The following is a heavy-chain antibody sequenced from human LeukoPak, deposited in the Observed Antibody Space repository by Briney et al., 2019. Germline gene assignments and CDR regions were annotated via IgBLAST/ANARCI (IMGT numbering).Heavy chain of an antibody. CDR2: VDHSGST. CDR3: ARVYKYCSSISCYRFDP. J-gene: IGHJ5*02. V-gene: IGHV4-4*02. Sequence: SGTLSLTCAVSGGSISSTNWWSWVRQPPGKGLEWIGEVDHSGSTKYNPALKSRVTISVDKSKNQFSLRLSSVTAADTAFYYRARVYKYCSSISCYRFDPWGQGTLVTVSS. CDR1: GGSISSTNW. D-gene: IGHD2-2*01.